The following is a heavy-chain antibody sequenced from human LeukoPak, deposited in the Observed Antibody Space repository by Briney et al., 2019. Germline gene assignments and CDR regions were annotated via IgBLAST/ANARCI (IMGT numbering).Heavy chain of an antibody. D-gene: IGHD3-3*01. CDR1: GFTFSSYA. V-gene: IGHV3-23*01. J-gene: IGHJ4*02. Sequence: GGSLRLSCAASGFTFSSYAMSWVRQAPGKGLGWVSAISGSGGSTYYADSVKGRFTISRDNSKNTLYLQMNSLRAEDTAVYYCAKCATDFWSGYYIDYWGQGTLVTVSS. CDR3: AKCATDFWSGYYIDY. CDR2: ISGSGGST.